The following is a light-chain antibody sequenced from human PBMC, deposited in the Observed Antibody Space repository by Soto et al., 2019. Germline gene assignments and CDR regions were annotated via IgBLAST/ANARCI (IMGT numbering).Light chain of an antibody. J-gene: IGLJ2*01. Sequence: QSALTQPPSASGSPGQSVTISCTGTSSDVGGYNYVSWYQQHPGKAPKLMIYEVSKRPSGVPDRFSGSKSGNTASLTVSGLQVDDKADYYCSSYAGSNSVVFGGGTKVTVL. CDR1: SSDVGGYNY. V-gene: IGLV2-8*01. CDR3: SSYAGSNSVV. CDR2: EVS.